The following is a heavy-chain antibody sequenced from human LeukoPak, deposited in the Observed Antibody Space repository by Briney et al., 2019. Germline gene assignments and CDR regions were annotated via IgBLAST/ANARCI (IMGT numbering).Heavy chain of an antibody. J-gene: IGHJ4*02. CDR2: INGRGDRT. V-gene: IGHV3-23*01. D-gene: IGHD1-26*01. CDR1: GLTFTRYS. CDR3: VKEGLLGGYYFDL. Sequence: GGSLRLSCAASGLTFTRYSMAWVRQAPGRGLDWVSTINGRGDRTFYADSVKGRFTVSRDNSRDTVFLQMNSLGDEDTAVYYCVKEGLLGGYYFDLWGQGALVTVSS.